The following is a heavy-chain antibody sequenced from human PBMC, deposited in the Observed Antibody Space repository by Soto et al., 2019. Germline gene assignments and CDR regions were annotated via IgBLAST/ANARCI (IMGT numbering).Heavy chain of an antibody. CDR1: GFSFSTHG. J-gene: IGHJ5*02. Sequence: QVQLVESGGGVVRPGRSLRLSCAATGFSFSTHGMHWVRQAPGKGLEWVAVIVNDGSEQQYVDSVKGRFTISRDNARNILYLEMNNLRAEDTALYCCARDDLYVYNGVDLWGQGTLVTVSS. D-gene: IGHD5-18*01. CDR3: ARDDLYVYNGVDL. V-gene: IGHV3-33*01. CDR2: IVNDGSEQ.